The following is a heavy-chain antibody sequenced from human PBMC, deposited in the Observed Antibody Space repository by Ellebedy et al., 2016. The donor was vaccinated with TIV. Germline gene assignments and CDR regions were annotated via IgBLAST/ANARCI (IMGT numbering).Heavy chain of an antibody. CDR2: IYYSGST. CDR3: AARGPTGSFEY. D-gene: IGHD4-17*01. Sequence: GSLRLSXTVSGGSISSYYWSWIRQPPGKGLEWIGYIYYSGSTNYNPSLKSRVTISIDRSKNQFSLRLNSVTAADTAVYYCAARGPTGSFEYWGQGTLVTVSS. V-gene: IGHV4-59*12. CDR1: GGSISSYY. J-gene: IGHJ4*02.